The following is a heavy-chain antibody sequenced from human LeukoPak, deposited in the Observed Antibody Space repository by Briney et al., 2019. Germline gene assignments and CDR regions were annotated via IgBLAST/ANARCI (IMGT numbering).Heavy chain of an antibody. D-gene: IGHD2-21*02. CDR2: IYPGDSDT. CDR1: GYSFTSYW. CDR3: AGRVRCGGDCSILSAFDI. J-gene: IGHJ3*02. V-gene: IGHV5-51*01. Sequence: GESLKISCKGSGYSFTSYWIGRVRQMPGKGLEWMGIIYPGDSDTRYSPSFQGQVTISADKSISTAYLQWSSLKASDTAMYYCAGRVRCGGDCSILSAFDIWGQGTMVTVSS.